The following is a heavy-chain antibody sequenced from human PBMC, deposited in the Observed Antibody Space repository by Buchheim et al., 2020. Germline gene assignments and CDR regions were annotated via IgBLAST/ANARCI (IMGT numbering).Heavy chain of an antibody. J-gene: IGHJ6*03. CDR2: INHSGST. CDR1: GGSFSGYF. CDR3: ARQITMVRGLTVQAYHYMDV. V-gene: IGHV4-34*01. Sequence: QVQLQQWGAGLLKPSETLSLTCAVYGGSFSGYFWTWIRQPPGKGLEWIGEINHSGSTNHNPSLKSRVTISVDTSKKQFSLKLSSVTAADTAVYYCARQITMVRGLTVQAYHYMDVWGKGTT. D-gene: IGHD3-10*01.